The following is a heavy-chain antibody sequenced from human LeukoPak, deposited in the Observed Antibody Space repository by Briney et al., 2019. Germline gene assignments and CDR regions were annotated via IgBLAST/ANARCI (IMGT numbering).Heavy chain of an antibody. V-gene: IGHV1-2*06. J-gene: IGHJ4*02. CDR2: INPNDGDT. Sequence: ASVKVSCKASGYTFTDYYIHWVRQAPGQGLEWMGRINPNDGDTNYAQEFQGRVTMTRDTSISTAYTELSRLISDDTAVYYCAKDRRRGANDYWGQGTLVTVSS. D-gene: IGHD4/OR15-4a*01. CDR1: GYTFTDYY. CDR3: AKDRRRGANDY.